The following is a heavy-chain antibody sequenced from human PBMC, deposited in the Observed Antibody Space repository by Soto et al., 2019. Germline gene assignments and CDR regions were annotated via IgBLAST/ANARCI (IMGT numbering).Heavy chain of an antibody. V-gene: IGHV1-46*01. CDR2: INPMGGST. D-gene: IGHD6-13*01. CDR1: GYTFINYY. Sequence: DSVKASCKASGYTFINYYIHWVRQAPGQGLEWMAIINPMGGSTNYAQEFQGRVTLTSDTSTSTVYMELSSLRFEDTALFYCARDLAAGDLWGQGTLVTVSS. J-gene: IGHJ5*02. CDR3: ARDLAAGDL.